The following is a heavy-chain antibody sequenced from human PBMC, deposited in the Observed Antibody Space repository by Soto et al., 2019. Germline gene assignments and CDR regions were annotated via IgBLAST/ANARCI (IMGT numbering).Heavy chain of an antibody. CDR3: ARDVLTIGYCSGGSCYSGSYYYYYMDV. J-gene: IGHJ6*03. Sequence: SQTLSLTCVISGDSVSSNSAAWNWIRQSPSRGLEWLGRTYYRSKWYNDYAVSVKSRITINPDTSKNQFSLQLNSVTPEDTAVYYCARDVLTIGYCSGGSCYSGSYYYYYMDVWGKGTTVTVSS. CDR1: GDSVSSNSAA. D-gene: IGHD2-15*01. CDR2: TYYRSKWYN. V-gene: IGHV6-1*01.